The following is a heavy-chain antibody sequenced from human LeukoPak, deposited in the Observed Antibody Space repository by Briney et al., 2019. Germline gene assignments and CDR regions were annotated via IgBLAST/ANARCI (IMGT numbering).Heavy chain of an antibody. D-gene: IGHD3-9*01. CDR1: GGSISSYY. CDR2: IYYSGST. V-gene: IGHV4-59*01. J-gene: IGHJ4*02. Sequence: SETLSLTCTVSGGSISSYYWSWIRQPPGKGQEWIGYIYYSGSTNYDPSLKSRVTISVDTSKNQFSLKLSSVTAADTAVYYCASTRDILTGYYALNYWGQGTLVTVSS. CDR3: ASTRDILTGYYALNY.